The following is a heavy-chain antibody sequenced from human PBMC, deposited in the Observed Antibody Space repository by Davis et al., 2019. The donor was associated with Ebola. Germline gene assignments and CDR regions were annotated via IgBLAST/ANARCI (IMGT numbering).Heavy chain of an antibody. CDR2: IYYSGST. J-gene: IGHJ3*02. Sequence: SETLSLTCTVSGGSISSSSDYWGWIRQPPGKGLEWIGSIYYSGSTYYNPSLKSRVTISVDKSKNQFSLKLSSVTAADTAVYYCARDRIAVAGSRAFDIWGQGTMVTVSS. V-gene: IGHV4-39*07. D-gene: IGHD6-19*01. CDR3: ARDRIAVAGSRAFDI. CDR1: GGSISSSSDY.